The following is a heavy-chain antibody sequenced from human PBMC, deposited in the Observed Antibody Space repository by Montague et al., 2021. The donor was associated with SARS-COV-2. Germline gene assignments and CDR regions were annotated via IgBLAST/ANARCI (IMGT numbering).Heavy chain of an antibody. CDR1: GSSINYYY. J-gene: IGHJ4*02. D-gene: IGHD6-13*01. CDR2: IYSSGNA. V-gene: IGHV4-4*07. CDR3: ARGYHPQSGSWYFFDT. Sequence: SETLSLTCTVSGSSINYYYWHWLRQSAAKGLEWIGRIYSSGNANYSPSLKSRVTMSVDTSQNQFSLKLNSLTAADTAVYYCARGYHPQSGSWYFFDTWGQGALVTVSS.